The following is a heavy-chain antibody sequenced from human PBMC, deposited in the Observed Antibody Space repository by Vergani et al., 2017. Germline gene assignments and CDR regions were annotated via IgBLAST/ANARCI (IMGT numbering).Heavy chain of an antibody. CDR3: AIGGYCSSTSCYDIGNWFDP. CDR1: GYTFTSYG. D-gene: IGHD2-2*01. Sequence: QVQLVQSGAEVKKPGAPVKVSCKASGYTFTSYGISWVRQAPGQGLEWMGWISAYNGNTNYAQKFQGRVTITADESTSTAYMELSSLRSEDTAVYYCAIGGYCSSTSCYDIGNWFDPWGQGTLVTVSS. CDR2: ISAYNGNT. J-gene: IGHJ5*02. V-gene: IGHV1-18*01.